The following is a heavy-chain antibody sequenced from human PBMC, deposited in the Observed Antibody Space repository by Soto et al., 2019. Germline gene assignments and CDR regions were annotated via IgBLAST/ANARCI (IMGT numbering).Heavy chain of an antibody. V-gene: IGHV4-59*01. CDR2: IYYSGRT. Sequence: SETLSLTCAVYGGSFSGYYWSWIRQPPGKGLEWIGYIYYSGRTEYNPSLKSRVTISVDTSKNQFSLRLSSVTAADTAMYYCARGYYDFWSGYWRWFDHWGQGTLVTAPQ. D-gene: IGHD3-3*01. CDR3: ARGYYDFWSGYWRWFDH. CDR1: GGSFSGYY. J-gene: IGHJ5*02.